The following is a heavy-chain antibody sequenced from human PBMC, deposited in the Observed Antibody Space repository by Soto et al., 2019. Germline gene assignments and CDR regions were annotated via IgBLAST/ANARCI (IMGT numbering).Heavy chain of an antibody. V-gene: IGHV4-61*08. Sequence: SETLSLTCTVSGGSISSGDYYWSWIRQPPGKGLEWIGYIYYSGSTNYNPSLKSRVSISVDTSKNQFSLKLSSVTAADTAVYYCARLSLYYYGSGSPLWFDPWGQGTLVTVSS. CDR2: IYYSGST. D-gene: IGHD3-10*01. CDR3: ARLSLYYYGSGSPLWFDP. J-gene: IGHJ5*02. CDR1: GGSISSGDYY.